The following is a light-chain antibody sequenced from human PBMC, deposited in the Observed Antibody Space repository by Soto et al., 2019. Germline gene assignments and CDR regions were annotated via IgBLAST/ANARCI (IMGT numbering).Light chain of an antibody. CDR3: QQYNSYPGT. J-gene: IGKJ3*01. V-gene: IGKV1-5*01. Sequence: DIQMTQSPSTLSASVGDRVTITCRASQSISSWLAWYQQKPGKAPKLLIYDASSLESGVPSRFSGSGSGTEFPRTISSLQPDDFATYYCQQYNSYPGTFGPGTKVDIK. CDR1: QSISSW. CDR2: DAS.